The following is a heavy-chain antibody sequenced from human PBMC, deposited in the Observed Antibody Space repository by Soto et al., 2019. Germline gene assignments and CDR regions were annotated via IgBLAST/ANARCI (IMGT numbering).Heavy chain of an antibody. D-gene: IGHD3-10*01. V-gene: IGHV4-39*01. J-gene: IGHJ4*02. CDR2: IYYSGST. CDR1: GGSISSSSYY. Sequence: QLQLQESGPGLVKPSETLSLTCTVSGGSISSSSYYWGWIRQPPGKGLEWIGSIYYSGSTYYNPSLKGRVPTSVDTSKNQFSLKLSSVTAADTAVYYCARRGSGSYHDYWGQGTLVTVSS. CDR3: ARRGSGSYHDY.